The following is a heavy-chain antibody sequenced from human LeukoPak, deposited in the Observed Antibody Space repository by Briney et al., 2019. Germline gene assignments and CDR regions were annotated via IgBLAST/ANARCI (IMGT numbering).Heavy chain of an antibody. Sequence: GRSLGLSCASSGFTFSSYGMHWVRQAPGKGLEWVAVISYDGSNKYYADSVKGRFTISRDNSKNTLYLQMNSLRAEDRAVYYCAGHGGMVYASIDYWGQGTLVTVSS. D-gene: IGHD2-8*01. CDR3: AGHGGMVYASIDY. CDR1: GFTFSSYG. CDR2: ISYDGSNK. V-gene: IGHV3-30*03. J-gene: IGHJ4*02.